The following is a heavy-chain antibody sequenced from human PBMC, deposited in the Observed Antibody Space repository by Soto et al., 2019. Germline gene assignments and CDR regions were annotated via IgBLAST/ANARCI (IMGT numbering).Heavy chain of an antibody. D-gene: IGHD4-4*01. Sequence: SETLSLTCTVSGGSISSYYWSWIRQPPGKGLEWIGYIYYSGSTNYSPSLKSRVTISVDTSKNQFSLKLSSVTAADTAVYYCARQDYSNYNSLYYFDYWGQGTLVTVSS. J-gene: IGHJ4*02. CDR1: GGSISSYY. CDR3: ARQDYSNYNSLYYFDY. V-gene: IGHV4-59*08. CDR2: IYYSGST.